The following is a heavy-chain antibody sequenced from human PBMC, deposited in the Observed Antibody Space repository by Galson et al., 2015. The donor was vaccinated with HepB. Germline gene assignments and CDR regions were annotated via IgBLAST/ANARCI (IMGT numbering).Heavy chain of an antibody. Sequence: SLRLSCAASGFTFSSYAMSWVRQAPGKGLEWVSAISGSGGSTYYADSVKGRFTISRDNSKNTLYLQMNSLRAEDTAVYYCAKADKYSSSWYGHYYYGMDVWGQGTTVTVSS. D-gene: IGHD6-13*01. V-gene: IGHV3-23*01. CDR2: ISGSGGST. CDR1: GFTFSSYA. CDR3: AKADKYSSSWYGHYYYGMDV. J-gene: IGHJ6*02.